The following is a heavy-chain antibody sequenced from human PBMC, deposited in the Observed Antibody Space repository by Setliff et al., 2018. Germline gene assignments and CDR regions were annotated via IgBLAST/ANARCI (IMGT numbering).Heavy chain of an antibody. CDR3: ARAYSYYYYYMDV. CDR1: GGSFSGYY. V-gene: IGHV4-34*01. J-gene: IGHJ6*03. D-gene: IGHD4-4*01. CDR2: INHSGST. Sequence: TETLSLTCAVYGGSFSGYYWSWIRQPPGKGLEWIGEINHSGSTNYNPSLKSRVTISVDTSKDQFSLKLSSVTAADTAVYYCARAYSYYYYYMDVWGKGTTVTVSS.